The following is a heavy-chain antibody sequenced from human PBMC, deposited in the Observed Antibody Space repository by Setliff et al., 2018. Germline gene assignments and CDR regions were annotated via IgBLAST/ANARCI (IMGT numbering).Heavy chain of an antibody. D-gene: IGHD3-10*01. CDR3: ARERAYYYGSGSYYYHPGMDV. J-gene: IGHJ6*02. Sequence: ASVKVSCKASGYIFTSYYMHWVRQDPGQGLEWMGIINPSGGSTSYAQKFQGRVTMTRDTSTSTVYMKLSSLRSEDTAVYYCARERAYYYGSGSYYYHPGMDVWGQGTTVTVSS. CDR2: INPSGGST. V-gene: IGHV1-46*01. CDR1: GYIFTSYY.